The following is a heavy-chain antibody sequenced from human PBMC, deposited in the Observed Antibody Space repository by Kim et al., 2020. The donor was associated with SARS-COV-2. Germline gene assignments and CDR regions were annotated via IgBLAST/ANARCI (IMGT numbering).Heavy chain of an antibody. D-gene: IGHD3-3*01. V-gene: IGHV3-7*03. CDR3: AKGAVTRHDY. Sequence: YYVDSVKGRITISRDNGKNSLYLQMNTLSPEETAVYYCAKGAVTRHDYWGQGALVIVST. J-gene: IGHJ4*02.